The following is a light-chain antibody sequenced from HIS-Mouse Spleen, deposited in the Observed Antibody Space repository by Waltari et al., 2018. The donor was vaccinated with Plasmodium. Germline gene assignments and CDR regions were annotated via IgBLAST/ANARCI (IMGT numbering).Light chain of an antibody. J-gene: IGKJ1*01. Sequence: VVMTPSPLSLPVTLGQPASISCRSSQSLVYSAGNTYLNLFRQRPGQSPRRLIYKVSNRDSGVPDRFSGSGSGTDFTLKISRVEAEDVGVYYCMQGTHWPWTFGQGTKVEIK. CDR3: MQGTHWPWT. V-gene: IGKV2-30*01. CDR1: QSLVYSAGNTY. CDR2: KVS.